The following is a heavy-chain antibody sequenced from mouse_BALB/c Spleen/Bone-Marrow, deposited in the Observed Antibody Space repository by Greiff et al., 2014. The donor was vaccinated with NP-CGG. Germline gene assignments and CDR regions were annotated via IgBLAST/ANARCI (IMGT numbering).Heavy chain of an antibody. D-gene: IGHD2-3*01. CDR3: TRTYEYFDY. Sequence: VQLQESGADLVRPGASVRLSCKASGYTFTTYWINWVKQRPGQGLEWIGNIYPSDNYTNYNQKFKDRATLTVHKSSSTAYMQLSSPTSEDSAVYYCTRTYEYFDYWGQGTTLTVSS. V-gene: IGHV1-69*02. CDR2: IYPSDNYT. CDR1: GYTFTTYW. J-gene: IGHJ2*01.